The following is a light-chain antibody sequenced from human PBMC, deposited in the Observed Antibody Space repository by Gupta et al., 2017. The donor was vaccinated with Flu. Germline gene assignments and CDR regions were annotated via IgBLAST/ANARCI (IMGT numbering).Light chain of an antibody. V-gene: IGKV1D-16*01. CDR2: ATS. CDR1: QDIGNW. CDR3: QQDNSYPLT. Sequence: DVQMPQSPSALSASVGDRVTITCRASQDIGNWLAWYQQKPESAPKSLIFATSTLRSGVPSRFSGNGSGTDFTLTITSLQAEDVGTDYCQQDNSYPLTFGGGTKVEI. J-gene: IGKJ4*01.